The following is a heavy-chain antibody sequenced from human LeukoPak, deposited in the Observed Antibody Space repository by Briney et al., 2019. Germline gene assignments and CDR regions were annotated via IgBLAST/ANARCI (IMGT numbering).Heavy chain of an antibody. Sequence: QSGGSLRLSCAASGFTVSNNYMSWVRQAPGKGLEWVSVIYSVNRTSYADSVKGRFTISRDSSKNTLCLQMNSLRAEDTAVYYCARSPPWAPLDYWGQGTLVTVSS. CDR2: IYSVNRT. J-gene: IGHJ4*02. CDR1: GFTVSNNY. CDR3: ARSPPWAPLDY. V-gene: IGHV3-66*01.